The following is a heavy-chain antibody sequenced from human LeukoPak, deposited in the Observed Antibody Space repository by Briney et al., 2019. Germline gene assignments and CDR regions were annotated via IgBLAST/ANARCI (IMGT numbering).Heavy chain of an antibody. D-gene: IGHD6-6*01. V-gene: IGHV1-2*02. J-gene: IGHJ6*02. CDR3: ARGLSSSSALGYYCYYGMDV. Sequence: GASVKVSCKASGYTFTGYYMHWVRQAPGQGLEWMGWINPNSGGTNYAQKFQGRVTMTRDTSISTAYMELSRLRSDDTAVYYCARGLSSSSALGYYCYYGMDVWGQGTTVTVSS. CDR1: GYTFTGYY. CDR2: INPNSGGT.